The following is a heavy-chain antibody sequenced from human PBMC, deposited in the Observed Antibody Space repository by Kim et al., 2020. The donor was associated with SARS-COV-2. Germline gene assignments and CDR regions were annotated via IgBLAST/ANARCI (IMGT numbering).Heavy chain of an antibody. CDR3: ARGRGIATAGYRFDP. D-gene: IGHD6-13*01. J-gene: IGHJ5*02. CDR1: GDSINSYY. V-gene: IGHV4-59*13. CDR2: IYYSGST. Sequence: SETLSLTCSVSGDSINSYYWSWIRQPPGKGPEWVGYIYYSGSTDYNPSLKSRVTISLDTSKNQFSLKLNFVTAADTAVYYCARGRGIATAGYRFDPWGRGTLVTVSS.